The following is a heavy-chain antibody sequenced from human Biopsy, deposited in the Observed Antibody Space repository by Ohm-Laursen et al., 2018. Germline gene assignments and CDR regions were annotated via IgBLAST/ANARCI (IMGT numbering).Heavy chain of an antibody. CDR1: GFTVSRNY. CDR2: ISSRTTSE. Sequence: SLRLSCAASGFTVSRNYMTWVRQAPGKGLEWVSAISSRTTSEYYADSVKGRVTISRDNADNSVSLQMSNLRLDDTAVYYCARWYGDLFYYYNGMDVWGQGTTVTVSS. V-gene: IGHV3-21*01. J-gene: IGHJ6*02. CDR3: ARWYGDLFYYYNGMDV. D-gene: IGHD3-10*01.